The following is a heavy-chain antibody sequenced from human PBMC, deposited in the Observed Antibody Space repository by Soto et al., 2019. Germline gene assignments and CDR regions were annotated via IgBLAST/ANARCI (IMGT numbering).Heavy chain of an antibody. CDR3: AKGEGIAVAGACFDY. Sequence: QVQLVESGGGVVQPGRSLRLSCAASGFTFSSYGMHWVRQAPGKGLEWVAVISYDGSNKYYADSVKGRFTISRDNSKNKLYLQMNSLRAEDRAVYYCAKGEGIAVAGACFDYWGQGTLVTVSS. V-gene: IGHV3-30*18. D-gene: IGHD6-19*01. CDR1: GFTFSSYG. CDR2: ISYDGSNK. J-gene: IGHJ4*02.